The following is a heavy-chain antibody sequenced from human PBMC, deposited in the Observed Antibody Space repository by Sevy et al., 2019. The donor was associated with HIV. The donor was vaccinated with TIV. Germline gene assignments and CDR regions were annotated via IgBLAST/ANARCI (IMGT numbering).Heavy chain of an antibody. CDR2: INHSGST. V-gene: IGHV4-34*01. CDR1: GGSFSGYY. D-gene: IGHD6-13*01. Sequence: SETLSLTCAVYGGSFSGYYWSWIRQPPGKGLEWIGEINHSGSTNYNPSLKSRVTISVDTSKNQFSLKLSSVTAADTAVYYCASLAAAGSEGGRNWFDPWGQGTLVTVSS. CDR3: ASLAAAGSEGGRNWFDP. J-gene: IGHJ5*02.